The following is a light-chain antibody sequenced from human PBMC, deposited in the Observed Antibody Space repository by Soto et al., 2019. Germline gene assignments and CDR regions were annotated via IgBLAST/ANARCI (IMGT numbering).Light chain of an antibody. V-gene: IGKV3-20*01. CDR1: QSLLYSDGDNY. CDR3: QQCNSYPWT. Sequence: DIVMTQSPLSLGVTPGEPASISCRSSQSLLYSDGDNYLAWYQQKPGQAPRLLIYGASSRTTGIPDRFSGSGSGTEFTLTISSLQPDDFATYYCQQCNSYPWTFGQGTKVDIK. CDR2: GAS. J-gene: IGKJ1*01.